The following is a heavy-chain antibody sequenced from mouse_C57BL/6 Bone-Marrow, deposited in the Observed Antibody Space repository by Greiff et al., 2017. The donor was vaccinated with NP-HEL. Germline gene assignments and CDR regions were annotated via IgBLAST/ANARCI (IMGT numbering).Heavy chain of an antibody. CDR2: IDPSDSYT. CDR3: ARDEVYDYGNYYAMDY. Sequence: QVQLQQPGAELVMPGASVKLSCKASGYTFTSYWMHWVKQRPGQGLEWIGEIDPSDSYTNYNQKFKGKSTLTVDKSSSTADMQLSSLTSEDSAVYYCARDEVYDYGNYYAMDYWGQGTSVTVSS. J-gene: IGHJ4*01. CDR1: GYTFTSYW. D-gene: IGHD2-4*01. V-gene: IGHV1-69*01.